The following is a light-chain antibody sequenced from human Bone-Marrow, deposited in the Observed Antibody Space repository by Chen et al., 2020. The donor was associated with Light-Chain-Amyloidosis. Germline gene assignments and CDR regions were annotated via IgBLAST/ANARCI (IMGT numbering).Light chain of an antibody. Sequence: EIVLTQSPATLSLSLGERATLSCRASQNVGTYLAWYQQKPGQAPRLLIYDASNRATGIPGRFSGSGSGTAFTLTISSLEPEEFAVYYCQQRSNWPPLTFGGGTKVEMK. CDR3: QQRSNWPPLT. V-gene: IGKV3-11*01. CDR2: DAS. CDR1: QNVGTY. J-gene: IGKJ4*01.